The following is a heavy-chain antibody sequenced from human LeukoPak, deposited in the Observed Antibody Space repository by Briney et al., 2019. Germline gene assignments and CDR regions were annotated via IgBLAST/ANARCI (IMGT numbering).Heavy chain of an antibody. CDR3: ARGLGAVAGGAVY. CDR2: INHSGST. Sequence: SETLSLTCAVYGGFFSGYYWSWIRQPPGKGLEWIGEINHSGSTNYNPSLTSRVTISVDTSKNQFSLKLSSVTAADTAVYYCARGLGAVAGGAVYWGQGTLVTVSS. V-gene: IGHV4-34*01. CDR1: GGFFSGYY. J-gene: IGHJ4*02. D-gene: IGHD6-19*01.